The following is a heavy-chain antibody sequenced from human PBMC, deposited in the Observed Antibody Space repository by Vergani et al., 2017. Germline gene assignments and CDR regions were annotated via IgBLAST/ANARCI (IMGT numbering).Heavy chain of an antibody. V-gene: IGHV3-11*01. Sequence: QVQLVESGGGLVKPGGSLRLSCAASGFTFSDYYMSWIRQAPGKGLEWVSYISSSGSTTYYADSVKGRFTISRDNSKNTLYLQMNSLRAEDTAVYYCAKARGITIFGVVIIEPDYWGQGTLVTVSS. D-gene: IGHD3-3*01. J-gene: IGHJ4*02. CDR3: AKARGITIFGVVIIEPDY. CDR1: GFTFSDYY. CDR2: ISSSGSTT.